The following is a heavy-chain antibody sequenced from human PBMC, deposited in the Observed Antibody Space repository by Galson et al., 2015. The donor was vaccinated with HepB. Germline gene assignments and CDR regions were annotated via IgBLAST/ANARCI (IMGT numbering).Heavy chain of an antibody. CDR2: INPDTGNK. J-gene: IGHJ4*02. Sequence: PVKVSCKASGYTFNNHVMHWVRQAPGPRLEWMGWINPDTGNKKYSQKFQGRATITKYTSASTAYMELSSLRSEDTAVYYCARIYYDVLTRYYFDYWGQGTLVTVSS. D-gene: IGHD3-9*01. V-gene: IGHV1-3*01. CDR3: ARIYYDVLTRYYFDY. CDR1: GYTFNNHV.